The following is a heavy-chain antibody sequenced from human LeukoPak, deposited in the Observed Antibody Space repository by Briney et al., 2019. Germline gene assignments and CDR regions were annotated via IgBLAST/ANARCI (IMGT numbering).Heavy chain of an antibody. Sequence: PAESLRLSCVVAGLKLSNYGMSWVRQPAGKGLEWVGLISYDGTNKYYADSVKGRFTISRDNSKSTLYLQMNSLRAEDTAVYYCARAVGDCSGGSCYSELDYWGQGALVTVSS. CDR2: ISYDGTNK. CDR3: ARAVGDCSGGSCYSELDY. CDR1: GLKLSNYG. V-gene: IGHV3-30*05. D-gene: IGHD2-15*01. J-gene: IGHJ4*02.